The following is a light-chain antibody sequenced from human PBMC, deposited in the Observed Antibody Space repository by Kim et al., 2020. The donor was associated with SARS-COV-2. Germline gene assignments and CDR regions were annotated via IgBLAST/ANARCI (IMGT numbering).Light chain of an antibody. V-gene: IGKV1-9*01. J-gene: IGKJ4*01. Sequence: ASVGDRVTITCRASQGISSYLDWYQQKPGKAPKLLIYAASTLQSGVPSRFSGSGSGTDFTLTISSLQPEDFATYYCQQLKRYPLTFGGGTKVDIK. CDR3: QQLKRYPLT. CDR1: QGISSY. CDR2: AAS.